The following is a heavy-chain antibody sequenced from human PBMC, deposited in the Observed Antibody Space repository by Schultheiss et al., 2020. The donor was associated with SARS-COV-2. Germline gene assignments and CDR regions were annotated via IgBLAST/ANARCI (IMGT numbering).Heavy chain of an antibody. CDR1: GESFSGFS. CDR3: SRGRTSVIPSPVLGLGPLYFSYYMDV. V-gene: IGHV4-34*01. Sequence: SQTLSLTCAVFGESFSGFSWTWIRQSPGKGLEWIGQVSHSGGTHFNPSLKRRLTISIDTSKRQFSLRLTSVTAADTAIYYCSRGRTSVIPSPVLGLGPLYFSYYMDVWGTGTAVTVSS. CDR2: VSHSGGT. J-gene: IGHJ6*03. D-gene: IGHD6-19*01.